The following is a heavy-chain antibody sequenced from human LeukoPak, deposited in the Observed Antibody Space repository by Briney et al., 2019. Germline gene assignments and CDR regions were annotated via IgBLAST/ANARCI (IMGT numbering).Heavy chain of an antibody. D-gene: IGHD3-22*01. CDR2: ISGSGGST. J-gene: IGHJ4*02. CDR1: GFTFSSYA. CDR3: ARVAYYYDSDGYYPFDY. V-gene: IGHV3-23*01. Sequence: PGGSMRLSCAASGFTFSSYAMSWVRQAPGKGLEWVSAISGSGGSTYYADSVKGRFTISRDNSKNTLYLQMDTLRAEDTAVYYCARVAYYYDSDGYYPFDYWGQGTLVTVSS.